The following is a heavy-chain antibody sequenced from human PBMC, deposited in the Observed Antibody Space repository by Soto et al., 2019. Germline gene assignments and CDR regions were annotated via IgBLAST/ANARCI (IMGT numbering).Heavy chain of an antibody. Sequence: EVHLVESGGGLVQPGGSLRLSCAASGFAFTSHWMQWVRQAPGKGLVWVSRINSDGSSITYADSVKGRVTISRDNANNTIALKMNSLRNEDTAVYYCARRVHDYESHRAYWGQGTLVTVSS. V-gene: IGHV3-74*03. D-gene: IGHD3-22*01. CDR3: ARRVHDYESHRAY. CDR2: INSDGSSI. CDR1: GFAFTSHW. J-gene: IGHJ4*02.